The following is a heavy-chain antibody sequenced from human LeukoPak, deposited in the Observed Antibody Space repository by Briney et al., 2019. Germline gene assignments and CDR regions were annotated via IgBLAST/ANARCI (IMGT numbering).Heavy chain of an antibody. D-gene: IGHD2-21*01. CDR3: ARDPNWRTASGDFDI. V-gene: IGHV1-18*01. CDR2: ISAYNGNT. J-gene: IGHJ3*02. Sequence: ASVKVSCKASGYTFTSYGISWVRQAPGQGLEWMGWISAYNGNTNYAQKLQGRVTMTTDTSTSTAYMELRSLRSDDTAVYYCARDPNWRTASGDFDIWGQGTMVTVSS. CDR1: GYTFTSYG.